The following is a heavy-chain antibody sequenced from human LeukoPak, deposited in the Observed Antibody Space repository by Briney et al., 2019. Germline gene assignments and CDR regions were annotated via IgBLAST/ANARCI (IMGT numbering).Heavy chain of an antibody. V-gene: IGHV1-69*04. CDR3: ARDDCSGGSCYLGTGYYFDY. CDR1: GGTFSSYA. Sequence: ASVKVSCKASGGTFSSYAISWVRQAPGQGLEWMGRIIPILGIANYAQKFQGRVTITADKSTSTAYMELSSLRSEDTAVYYCARDDCSGGSCYLGTGYYFDYWGQGTLVTVSS. J-gene: IGHJ4*02. CDR2: IIPILGIA. D-gene: IGHD2-15*01.